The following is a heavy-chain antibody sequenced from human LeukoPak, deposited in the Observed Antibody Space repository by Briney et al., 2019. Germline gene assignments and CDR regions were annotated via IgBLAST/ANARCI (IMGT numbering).Heavy chain of an antibody. D-gene: IGHD3-16*02. Sequence: GGSLRLSCAASGFTFSSYDMHWVRQATGKGLEWVSSIAIAGDKYYSRSVKGRFTISRDNSKNSLYLQMNSLRAEDTAVYYCGGGGYDYVWGSYRYEVFDYWGQGTLVTVSS. CDR1: GFTFSSYD. J-gene: IGHJ4*02. CDR3: GGGGYDYVWGSYRYEVFDY. CDR2: IAIAGDK. V-gene: IGHV3-13*04.